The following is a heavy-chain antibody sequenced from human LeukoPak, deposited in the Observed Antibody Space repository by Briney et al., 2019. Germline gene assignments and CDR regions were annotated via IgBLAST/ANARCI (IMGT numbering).Heavy chain of an antibody. V-gene: IGHV4-61*02. CDR1: GGSISSGSYY. CDR2: IYTSGST. CDR3: ASGRRLRYFDWLSLGNAFDI. D-gene: IGHD3-9*01. J-gene: IGHJ3*02. Sequence: SETLSLTCTVSGGSISSGSYYWSWIRQPAGKGLEWIRRIYTSGSTNYNPSLKSRVTISVDTSKNQFSLKLSSVTAADTAVYYCASGRRLRYFDWLSLGNAFDIWGQGTMVTVSS.